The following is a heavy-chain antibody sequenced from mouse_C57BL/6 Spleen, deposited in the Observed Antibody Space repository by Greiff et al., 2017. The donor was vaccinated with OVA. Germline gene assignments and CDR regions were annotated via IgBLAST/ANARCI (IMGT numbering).Heavy chain of an antibody. CDR2: IRSKSSNYAT. Sequence: EVKLVESGGGLVQPKGSLKLSCAASGFTFNTYAMHWVRQAPGKGLEWVARIRSKSSNYATYYADSVKDRFTISRDDSQSMLYLQMNNLKTEDTAMYYCVRDPHYYYGSSYWYFDVWGTGTTVTVSS. J-gene: IGHJ1*03. V-gene: IGHV10-3*01. CDR1: GFTFNTYA. D-gene: IGHD1-1*01. CDR3: VRDPHYYYGSSYWYFDV.